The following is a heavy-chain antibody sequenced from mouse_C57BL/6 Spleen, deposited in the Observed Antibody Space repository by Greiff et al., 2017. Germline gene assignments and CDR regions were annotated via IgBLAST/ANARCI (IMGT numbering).Heavy chain of an antibody. CDR1: GYTFTDHT. CDR3: AKEGTVVAREGFDY. Sequence: QVQLQQSDAELVKPGASVKISCKVSGYTFTDHTIHWMKQRPEQGLEWIGYIYPRDGSTKYNEKFKGKATLTVDTSSSTAYMQLSSLTSEDSAVYYCAKEGTVVAREGFDYWGQGTTLTVSS. V-gene: IGHV1-78*01. CDR2: IYPRDGST. J-gene: IGHJ2*01. D-gene: IGHD1-1*01.